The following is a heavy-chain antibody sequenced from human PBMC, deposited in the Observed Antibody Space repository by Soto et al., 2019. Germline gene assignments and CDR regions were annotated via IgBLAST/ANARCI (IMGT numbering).Heavy chain of an antibody. D-gene: IGHD2-8*01. V-gene: IGHV4-39*01. CDR1: GDSIGTTHSY. J-gene: IGHJ4*02. Sequence: SETLSLTCTVSGDSIGTTHSYWAWIRQSPGKGLEWIGNIHYSGSTYYMPSLRSRVTLSVDTSKNQFSLRLTSVTAEDTAVYYCARHEGNGNVWPLDYWGQGTLVTVSS. CDR3: ARHEGNGNVWPLDY. CDR2: IHYSGST.